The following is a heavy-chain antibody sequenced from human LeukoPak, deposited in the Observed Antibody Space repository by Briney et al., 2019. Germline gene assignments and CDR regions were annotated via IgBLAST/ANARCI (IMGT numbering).Heavy chain of an antibody. CDR1: GGSISSYY. J-gene: IGHJ4*02. CDR2: IYYSGST. CDR3: ARAGIADIQYFDY. V-gene: IGHV4-59*12. D-gene: IGHD6-13*01. Sequence: SETLSLTCTVSGGSISSYYWSWIRQPPGKGLEWIGYIYYSGSTNYNPSLKSRVTMSVDMSTRQISLKLSSVTAADTAVYYCARAGIADIQYFDYWGQGTLVTVSS.